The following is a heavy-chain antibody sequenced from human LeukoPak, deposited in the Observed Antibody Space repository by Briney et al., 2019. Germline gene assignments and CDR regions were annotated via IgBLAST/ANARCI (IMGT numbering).Heavy chain of an antibody. Sequence: PGGSLRLSCAASGFTFSSYGMHWVRQAPGKGLEWVAFIRYDGSNKYYADSVKGRFTISRDNSKNTLYLQMNSLRAEDTAVYYCARGAYCSGGSCYSGGNYYYYYMDIWGKGTTVTVSS. CDR3: ARGAYCSGGSCYSGGNYYYYYMDI. CDR1: GFTFSSYG. CDR2: IRYDGSNK. V-gene: IGHV3-30*02. J-gene: IGHJ6*03. D-gene: IGHD2-15*01.